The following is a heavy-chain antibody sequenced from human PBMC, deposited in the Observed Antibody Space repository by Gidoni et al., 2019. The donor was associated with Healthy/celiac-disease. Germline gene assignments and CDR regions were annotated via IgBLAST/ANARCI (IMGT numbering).Heavy chain of an antibody. D-gene: IGHD3-22*01. J-gene: IGHJ4*02. CDR1: GFTFSGYG. CDR3: ARAGFYYDTRNIDY. Sequence: QVQLVESGGGVVQPGRSLRLPCAASGFTFSGYGMHWVRQAPGKGLEWVAVIWYDGSNKYYADSVKGRFTISRDNSKNTLYLQMNSLRAEDTAVYYCARAGFYYDTRNIDYWGQGTLVTVSS. CDR2: IWYDGSNK. V-gene: IGHV3-33*01.